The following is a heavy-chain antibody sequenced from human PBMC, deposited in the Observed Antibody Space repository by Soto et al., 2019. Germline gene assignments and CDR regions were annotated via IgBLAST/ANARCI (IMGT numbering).Heavy chain of an antibody. CDR3: ARGPPSYYDSSGYYKYFDY. D-gene: IGHD3-22*01. Sequence: ASVKVSCTASGYTFTNYGISWVRQAPGQGLEWMGWINVYNGNTNYAQKLQGRVTMTTDTSTSTAYMELRSLRSDDTAVYYCARGPPSYYDSSGYYKYFDYWGQRTLVTVSS. CDR2: INVYNGNT. J-gene: IGHJ4*02. V-gene: IGHV1-18*01. CDR1: GYTFTNYG.